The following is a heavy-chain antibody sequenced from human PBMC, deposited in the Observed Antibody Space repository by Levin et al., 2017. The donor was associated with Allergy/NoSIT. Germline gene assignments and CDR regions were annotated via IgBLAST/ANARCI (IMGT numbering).Heavy chain of an antibody. CDR2: ISYDGSNK. CDR1: GFTFSSYG. D-gene: IGHD3-22*01. CDR3: AKDKVPYYDSSGYYSS. V-gene: IGHV3-30*18. J-gene: IGHJ4*02. Sequence: GGSLRLSCAASGFTFSSYGMHWVRQAPGKGLEWVAVISYDGSNKYYADSVKGRFTISRDNSKNTLYLQMNSLRAEDTAVYYCAKDKVPYYDSSGYYSSWGQGTLVTVSS.